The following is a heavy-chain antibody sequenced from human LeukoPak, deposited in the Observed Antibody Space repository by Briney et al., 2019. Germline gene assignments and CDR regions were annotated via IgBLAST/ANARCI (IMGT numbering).Heavy chain of an antibody. CDR2: ISGSGNTI. D-gene: IGHD3-10*01. Sequence: GGSLRLSCAASGFTFSSYEMNWVRQAPGEGLEWVSYISGSGNTIYYADSVKGRFTISRDDAKNSLYLQMNSLRAEDTAVYYCASSVGRFGELDYWGQGTLVTVSS. V-gene: IGHV3-48*03. CDR3: ASSVGRFGELDY. J-gene: IGHJ4*02. CDR1: GFTFSSYE.